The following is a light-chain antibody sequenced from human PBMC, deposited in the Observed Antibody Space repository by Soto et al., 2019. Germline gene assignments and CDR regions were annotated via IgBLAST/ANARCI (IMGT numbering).Light chain of an antibody. CDR3: QKRSNWPLT. Sequence: ELVLTQSPATQSLSPGERATLSCRASQSVSSYLAWYQQKPGQAPRLLIYDASNRATGIPARFSGSGSGADFTLTISSLEPADFAVYYCQKRSNWPLTFGGGTKVDIK. CDR1: QSVSSY. J-gene: IGKJ4*01. CDR2: DAS. V-gene: IGKV3-11*01.